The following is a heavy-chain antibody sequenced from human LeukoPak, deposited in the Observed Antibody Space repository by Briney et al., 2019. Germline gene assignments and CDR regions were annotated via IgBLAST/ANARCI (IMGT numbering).Heavy chain of an antibody. J-gene: IGHJ3*02. V-gene: IGHV4-59*12. Sequence: PSETLSLTCTVSGGSISSYYWSWIRQPPGKGLEWIGYIYYSGSTYYNPSLKSRVTISVDTSKNQFSLKLSSVTAADTAVYYCARDLAAAGIDAFDIWGQGTMVTVSS. CDR2: IYYSGST. D-gene: IGHD6-13*01. CDR1: GGSISSYY. CDR3: ARDLAAAGIDAFDI.